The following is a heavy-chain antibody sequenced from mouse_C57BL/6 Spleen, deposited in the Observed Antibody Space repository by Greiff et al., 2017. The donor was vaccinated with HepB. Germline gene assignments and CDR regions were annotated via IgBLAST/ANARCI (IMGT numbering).Heavy chain of an antibody. V-gene: IGHV5-17*01. CDR1: GFTFSDYG. CDR2: ISSGSSTI. J-gene: IGHJ4*01. Sequence: EVQVVESGGGLVKPGGSLKLSCAASGFTFSDYGMHWVRQAPEKGLEWVAYISSGSSTIYYADTVKGRFTISRDNAKNTLFLQMTSLRAEDTAMYYCARRAGKGAKEYWGQGTSVTVSS. D-gene: IGHD3-1*01. CDR3: ARRAGKGAKEY.